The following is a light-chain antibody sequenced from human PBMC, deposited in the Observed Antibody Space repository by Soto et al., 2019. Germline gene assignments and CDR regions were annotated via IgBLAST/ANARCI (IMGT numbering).Light chain of an antibody. V-gene: IGLV1-44*01. CDR1: NSNIGSNT. CDR3: AAWDDSLNGRV. Sequence: QSVLTQPPSASGTPGQRVTISCSGSNSNIGSNTVNWYQQLPGTAPKLLIYSNNQRPSRVPDRFSGSKSGTSASLAISVLQSEDEADYYCAAWDDSLNGRVFGGGNTLTVL. J-gene: IGLJ2*01. CDR2: SNN.